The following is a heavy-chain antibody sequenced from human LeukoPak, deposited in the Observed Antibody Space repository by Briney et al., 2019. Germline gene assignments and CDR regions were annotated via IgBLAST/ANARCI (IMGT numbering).Heavy chain of an antibody. D-gene: IGHD3-3*01. Sequence: GGSLRLSCAASGFTFSSYGMHWVRQAPGKGLEWVAVIWYDRSNKYYADSVKGRFTISRDNSKNTLYLQMNSLRAEDTAVYYCARDLIFGVVIRHYMDVWGKGTTVTVSS. CDR2: IWYDRSNK. V-gene: IGHV3-33*01. J-gene: IGHJ6*03. CDR3: ARDLIFGVVIRHYMDV. CDR1: GFTFSSYG.